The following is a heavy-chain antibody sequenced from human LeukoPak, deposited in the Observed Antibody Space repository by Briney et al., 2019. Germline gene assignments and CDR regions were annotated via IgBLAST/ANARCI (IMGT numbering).Heavy chain of an antibody. J-gene: IGHJ4*02. D-gene: IGHD6-13*01. CDR3: ARDRVLAAAGGFDY. CDR1: GFTFRSYS. V-gene: IGHV3-21*01. Sequence: GGSLRLSCAASGFTFRSYSKNWVRQAPGKGLEGVSSISSSSSYISYADSVKGRFNISRDNAKNSLYLQMNSLRAEDTAVYYCARDRVLAAAGGFDYWGQGTLVTVSS. CDR2: ISSSSSYI.